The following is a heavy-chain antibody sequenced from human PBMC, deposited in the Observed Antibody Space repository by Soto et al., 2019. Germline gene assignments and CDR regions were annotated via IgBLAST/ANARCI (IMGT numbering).Heavy chain of an antibody. D-gene: IGHD6-19*01. CDR3: ASEGWYRGFDY. V-gene: IGHV4-39*01. Sequence: PSETLSLTCTVSGGSISSSSYYWGWIRQPPGKGLEWIGSIYYSGSTYYNPSLKSRVTISVDTSENQFSLKLSSVTAADTAVYYCASEGWYRGFDYWGQGTLVTVSS. CDR2: IYYSGST. CDR1: GGSISSSSYY. J-gene: IGHJ4*02.